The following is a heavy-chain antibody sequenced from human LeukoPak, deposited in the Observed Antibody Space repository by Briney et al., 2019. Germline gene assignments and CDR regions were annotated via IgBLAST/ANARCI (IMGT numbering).Heavy chain of an antibody. J-gene: IGHJ4*02. CDR2: IYSGGST. D-gene: IGHD4-17*01. CDR1: GFTVSSNY. CDR3: AGRMTTVTEYYFDC. V-gene: IGHV3-66*01. Sequence: GGSLRLSCAASGFTVSSNYMSWVRQAPGKGLERVAVIYSGGSTYYADSVKGRFTISRDNSKNTLYLQMNSLRAEDTAVYYCAGRMTTVTEYYFDCWGQGTRVTVSS.